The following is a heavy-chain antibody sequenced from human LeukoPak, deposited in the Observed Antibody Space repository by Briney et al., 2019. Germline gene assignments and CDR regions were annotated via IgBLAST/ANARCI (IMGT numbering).Heavy chain of an antibody. CDR3: ARDLRSTIFGPYYFDY. CDR1: GFTFSSYA. CDR2: ISYDGSNK. Sequence: GGSLRLSCAASGFTFSSYAMHWVRQAPGKGLEWVAVISYDGSNKYYADSVKGRFTISRDNSKNTLYLQMNSLRAEDTAVYYCARDLRSTIFGPYYFDYWGQGTLVTVSS. D-gene: IGHD3-9*01. J-gene: IGHJ4*02. V-gene: IGHV3-30*04.